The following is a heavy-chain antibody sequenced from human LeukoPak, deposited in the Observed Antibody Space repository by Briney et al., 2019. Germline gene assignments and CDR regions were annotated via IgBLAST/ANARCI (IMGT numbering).Heavy chain of an antibody. CDR2: ISAYNGNT. Sequence: GASVKVSCKASGYTFTSYGISWVRQAPGQGLEWMGWISAYNGNTNYAQKLQGRVTMTTDTSTSTAYMELRSLRSDDPAVDYCARDLLAVARRLYAFDIWGQGTMVTVSS. V-gene: IGHV1-18*01. CDR1: GYTFTSYG. D-gene: IGHD6-13*01. CDR3: ARDLLAVARRLYAFDI. J-gene: IGHJ3*02.